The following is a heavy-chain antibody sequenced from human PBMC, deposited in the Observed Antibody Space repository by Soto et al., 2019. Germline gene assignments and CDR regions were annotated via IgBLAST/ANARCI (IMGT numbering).Heavy chain of an antibody. CDR1: GFIFNNYA. V-gene: IGHV3-23*01. CDR3: ARDWTGNTCPCLDV. Sequence: EVQLWESGGGLVQPGGSLRLSCAASGFIFNNYALTWVRQSPGKGLEWVSTSGGSGGTTYYADSVKGRFTISRDSSKNTLSLQMNSLRVEATATYYCARDWTGNTCPCLDVWGQGTTVSVSS. D-gene: IGHD2-8*02. CDR2: SGGSGGTT. J-gene: IGHJ6*02.